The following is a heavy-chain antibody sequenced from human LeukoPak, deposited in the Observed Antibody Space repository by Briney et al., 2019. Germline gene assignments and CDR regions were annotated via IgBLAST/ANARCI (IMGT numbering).Heavy chain of an antibody. D-gene: IGHD6-6*01. CDR2: ISSSSSYI. V-gene: IGHV3-21*01. Sequence: GGSLRLSCAASGFTFSSYSMNWVRQAPGKGLEWVSSISSSSSYIYYADSVKGRFTISRDNAMNSLYLQMNSLRAEDTAVYYCARGMGIAARTPDDYWGQGTLVTVSS. CDR3: ARGMGIAARTPDDY. CDR1: GFTFSSYS. J-gene: IGHJ4*02.